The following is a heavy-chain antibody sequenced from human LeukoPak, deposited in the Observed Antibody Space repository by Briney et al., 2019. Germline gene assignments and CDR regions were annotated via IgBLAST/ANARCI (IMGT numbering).Heavy chain of an antibody. Sequence: ASVKVSCKASGYTFTSYDFNWVRQAPGQGPEWMGYINTKTGNPTYAQGFTGRFVFSLDTSVSTAYLQISSLKPEDTGVYYCAKGGWVAVTGMDSWGQGTLVTVSS. CDR1: GYTFTSYD. CDR2: INTKTGNP. J-gene: IGHJ4*02. V-gene: IGHV7-4-1*02. CDR3: AKGGWVAVTGMDS. D-gene: IGHD6-19*01.